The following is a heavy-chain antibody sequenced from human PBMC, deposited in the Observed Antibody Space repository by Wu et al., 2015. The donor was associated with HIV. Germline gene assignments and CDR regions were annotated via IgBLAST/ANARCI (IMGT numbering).Heavy chain of an antibody. CDR1: GGTFSSYA. Sequence: QVQLVQSGAEVKKPGSSVKVSCKASGGTFSSYAISWVRQAPGQGLEWMGNINANSGRTKYAENFQGRVAMTRDTSVNTVYMELKTLRYDDTAVYFCARGDRFYDILTGYSKNWFDPWGQGTLVSVSS. D-gene: IGHD3-9*01. CDR3: ARGDRFYDILTGYSKNWFDP. J-gene: IGHJ5*02. CDR2: INANSGRT. V-gene: IGHV1-2*02.